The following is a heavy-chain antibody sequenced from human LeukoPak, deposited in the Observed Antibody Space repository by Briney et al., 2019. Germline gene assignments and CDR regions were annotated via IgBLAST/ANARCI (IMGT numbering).Heavy chain of an antibody. CDR2: IYYSGST. J-gene: IGHJ5*02. CDR1: GGSISSYY. CDR3: ARDIVGALYNWFDP. V-gene: IGHV4-59*08. Sequence: SETLSLTCTVSGGSISSYYWSWIRQPPGKGLEWIGYIYYSGSTNYNPSLKSRVTISVDTSKNQFSLKLSSVTAADTAVYYCARDIVGALYNWFDPWGQGILVTVSS. D-gene: IGHD1-26*01.